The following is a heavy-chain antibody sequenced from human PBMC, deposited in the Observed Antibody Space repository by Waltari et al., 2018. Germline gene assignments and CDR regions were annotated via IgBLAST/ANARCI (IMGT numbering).Heavy chain of an antibody. CDR1: GGTFPSAS. J-gene: IGHJ6*03. D-gene: IGHD3-10*01. CDR3: AGGDGGYYYYKMDV. CDR2: IMPDISET. V-gene: IGHV1-69*02. Sequence: QLQLVLSGAEAKKPGSSVRVSCRASGGTFPSASVNWVRPAPGKGLEWMGRIMPDISETKYAIKFQGRITITADKSTGTVYMELSSLRSDDTAVYYCAGGDGGYYYYKMDVWGQGTTVTVSS.